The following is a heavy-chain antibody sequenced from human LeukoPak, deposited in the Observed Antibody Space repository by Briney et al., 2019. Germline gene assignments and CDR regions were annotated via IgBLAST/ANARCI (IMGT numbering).Heavy chain of an antibody. CDR2: IIPIFGTA. V-gene: IGHV1-69*13. CDR1: GGTFSSYA. Sequence: SVKVSCKASGGTFSSYAISWVRQAPGQGLEWMGGIIPIFGTANYAQKFQGRVTITADESTSTAYMELSSLRSEDTAVYYCASFEKVYYYDSSGPIRHYYYYGMDVWGQGTTVTVS. CDR3: ASFEKVYYYDSSGPIRHYYYYGMDV. D-gene: IGHD3-22*01. J-gene: IGHJ6*02.